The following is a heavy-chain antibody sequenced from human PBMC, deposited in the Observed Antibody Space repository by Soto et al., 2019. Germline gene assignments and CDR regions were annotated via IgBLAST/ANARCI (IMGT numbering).Heavy chain of an antibody. CDR1: GFTVSSNY. D-gene: IGHD3-22*01. J-gene: IGHJ3*02. CDR2: IYSGGST. V-gene: IGHV3-53*01. Sequence: PGGSLRLSCAASGFTVSSNYMSWVRQAPGKGLEWVSVIYSGGSTYYADSVKGRFTISRDNSKNTLYLQMNSLRAEDTAVYYCARSVYDSSGYYGGDDAFDIWGQGTMVTVSS. CDR3: ARSVYDSSGYYGGDDAFDI.